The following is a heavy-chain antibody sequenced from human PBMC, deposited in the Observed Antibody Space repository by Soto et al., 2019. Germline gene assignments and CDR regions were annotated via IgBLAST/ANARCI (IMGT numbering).Heavy chain of an antibody. J-gene: IGHJ5*02. CDR2: IKGKSDGGTI. V-gene: IGHV3-15*07. Sequence: GSLRLSCAASGFTFSNAWMNWVRQAPGKGLEWVGRIKGKSDGGTIDYAAPVKDRFTISRDDSKNTLYLQMNSLKTEDTAVYYCTSFNLIIVDDKRWFDPWGQGTLVTVSS. CDR1: GFTFSNAW. CDR3: TSFNLIIVDDKRWFDP. D-gene: IGHD3-22*01.